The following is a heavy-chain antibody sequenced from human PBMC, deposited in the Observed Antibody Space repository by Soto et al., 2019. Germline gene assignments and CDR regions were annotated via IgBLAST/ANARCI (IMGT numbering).Heavy chain of an antibody. J-gene: IGHJ6*02. CDR2: INHSGST. V-gene: IGHV4-34*01. Sequence: SETLSLTCAVYGGSFSGYYWSWTRQPPGKGLEWIGEINHSGSTNYNPSLKSRVTISVDTSKNQFSLKLSSVTAADTAVYYCARGGITMVRGVIISLYYYYGMDVWGQGTTVTVSS. CDR1: GGSFSGYY. D-gene: IGHD3-10*01. CDR3: ARGGITMVRGVIISLYYYYGMDV.